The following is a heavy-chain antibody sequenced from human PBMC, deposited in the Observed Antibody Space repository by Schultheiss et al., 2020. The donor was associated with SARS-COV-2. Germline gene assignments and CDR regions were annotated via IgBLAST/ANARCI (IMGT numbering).Heavy chain of an antibody. D-gene: IGHD2-2*01. V-gene: IGHV4-30-4*01. Sequence: SETLSLTCTVSGGSISSGDYYWSWIRQPPGKGLEWIGYIYYSGSTYYNPSLKSRVTISVDTSKNQFSLKLSSVTAADTAVYYCARIGGPAAIVRMGFDYWGQGTLVTVSS. CDR3: ARIGGPAAIVRMGFDY. CDR2: IYYSGST. CDR1: GGSISSGDYY. J-gene: IGHJ4*02.